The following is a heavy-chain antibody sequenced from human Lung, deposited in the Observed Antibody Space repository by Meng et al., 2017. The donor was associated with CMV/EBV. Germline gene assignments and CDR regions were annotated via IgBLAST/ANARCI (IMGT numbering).Heavy chain of an antibody. CDR2: INSDGTNT. CDR1: GITVSGYW. J-gene: IGHJ6*01. D-gene: IGHD3-3*01. CDR3: ARASTYDFWSGYSFSDFYGMDV. V-gene: IGHV3-74*01. Sequence: GGSLRLSXAASGITVSGYWMHWVRQVPGKGLVWVSRINSDGTNTNYAESVKGRFTISRDNAKNTLYLQMNSLRADDSALYYCARASTYDFWSGYSFSDFYGMDVWGQGTTVTVSS.